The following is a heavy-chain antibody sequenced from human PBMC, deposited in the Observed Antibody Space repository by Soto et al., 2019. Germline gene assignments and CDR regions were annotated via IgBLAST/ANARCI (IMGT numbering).Heavy chain of an antibody. Sequence: SETLSLTCTVSGGSISSSSYYWGWIRQPPGKGLEWIGSIYYSGSTYYNPSLKSRVTISVDTSKNQFSLKLSSVTAADTAVYYCATHSSSREDYYYYYGMDVWGQGTTVTVSS. CDR3: ATHSSSREDYYYYYGMDV. J-gene: IGHJ6*02. CDR1: GGSISSSSYY. V-gene: IGHV4-39*01. D-gene: IGHD6-13*01. CDR2: IYYSGST.